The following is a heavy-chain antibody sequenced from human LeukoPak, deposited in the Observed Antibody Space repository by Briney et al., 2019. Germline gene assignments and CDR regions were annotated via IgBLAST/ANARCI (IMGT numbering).Heavy chain of an antibody. CDR1: GGTFSSYA. CDR3: ARSPGYSGYDRYYYYGMDV. J-gene: IGHJ6*02. V-gene: IGHV1-69*13. D-gene: IGHD5-12*01. CDR2: IIPIFGTA. Sequence: GASVKVSCKASGGTFSSYAISWVRQAPGRGLEWMGGIIPIFGTANYAQKFQGRVTVTADESTSTAYMELSSLRSEDTAVYYCARSPGYSGYDRYYYYGMDVWGQGTTVTVSS.